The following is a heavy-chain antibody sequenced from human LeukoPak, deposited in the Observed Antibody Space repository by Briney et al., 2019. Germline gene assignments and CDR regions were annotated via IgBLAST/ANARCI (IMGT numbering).Heavy chain of an antibody. Sequence: KPSETPSLTCTVSGGSLSGNTYYWGWIRQPPGKGLEWIGTLSYSGSTYYNPSLKSRVTISVDTSKNQFSLKMSSVTAADTALYYCARLGDDNTGSYYFDYWGQGTLVTVSS. V-gene: IGHV4-39*01. J-gene: IGHJ4*02. D-gene: IGHD3-10*01. CDR1: GGSLSGNTYY. CDR3: ARLGDDNTGSYYFDY. CDR2: LSYSGST.